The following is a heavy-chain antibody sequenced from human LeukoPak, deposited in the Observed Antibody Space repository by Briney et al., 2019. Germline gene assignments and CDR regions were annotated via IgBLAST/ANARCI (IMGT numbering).Heavy chain of an antibody. CDR1: GGSISSYY. D-gene: IGHD5-18*01. CDR3: ARGGYSYGYDDDFDY. J-gene: IGHJ4*02. CDR2: IYNSGST. V-gene: IGHV4-59*01. Sequence: PSETLSLTCTVSGGSISSYYWSWIRQPPGKGLEWIGYIYNSGSTNYNPSLKSRVTISVDTSKNKFSLKLSSVTAADTAVYYYARGGYSYGYDDDFDYWGQGTLVTVSS.